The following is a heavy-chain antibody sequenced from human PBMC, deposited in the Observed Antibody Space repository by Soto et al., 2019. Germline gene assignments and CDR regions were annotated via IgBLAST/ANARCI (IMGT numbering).Heavy chain of an antibody. CDR3: ARDPYDFWSGYYYTFDY. V-gene: IGHV3-21*01. Sequence: EVQLVESGGGLVKPGGSLRLSCAASGFTFSGYSMNWVRQAPGKGLEWVSSISSSSSYIYYADSVKGRFTISRDNAKNSLYLQMNSLRAEDTAVYYCARDPYDFWSGYYYTFDYWGQGTLVTVSS. CDR1: GFTFSGYS. D-gene: IGHD3-3*01. J-gene: IGHJ4*02. CDR2: ISSSSSYI.